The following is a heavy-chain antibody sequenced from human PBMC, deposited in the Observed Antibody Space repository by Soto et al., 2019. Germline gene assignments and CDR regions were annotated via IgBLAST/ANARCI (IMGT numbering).Heavy chain of an antibody. D-gene: IGHD3-3*01. J-gene: IGHJ3*02. CDR3: ARQAPTYYDFWSGYYKRWLGAAFDI. V-gene: IGHV5-51*01. Sequence: GESLKLSCKGSGYSFTSYWIGWVRQIPGKGLEWMGIIYPVDSDIRYIPSFQGQVTISADKSISTAYLQWSSLKASGTAMYYCARQAPTYYDFWSGYYKRWLGAAFDIWGQGTMVTVSS. CDR1: GYSFTSYW. CDR2: IYPVDSDI.